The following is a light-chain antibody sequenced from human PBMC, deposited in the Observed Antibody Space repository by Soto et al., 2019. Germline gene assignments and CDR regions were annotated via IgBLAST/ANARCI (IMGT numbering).Light chain of an antibody. Sequence: EIVLTQSPGTLSLSPGDRATLAYRAVQMVGNDYVAWYQRKPGQAPRLLILRASNKATGVPDRFSGSGSGTEFTLTISSLQSEHFAVYFCQQYYNWPPITFGQGKRLE. V-gene: IGKV3D-15*01. CDR2: RAS. CDR1: QMVGND. CDR3: QQYYNWPPIT. J-gene: IGKJ5*01.